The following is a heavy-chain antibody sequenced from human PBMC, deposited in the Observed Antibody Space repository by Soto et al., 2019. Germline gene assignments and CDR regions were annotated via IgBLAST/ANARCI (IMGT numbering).Heavy chain of an antibody. J-gene: IGHJ5*02. Sequence: PSETLSLTCTVSGGSISSYYWSWIRQPAGKGLQWIGHIYTSGSTNHNPSLKSRVTMSVDTSKNQFSLRLSSVTAADTAVYYCARGKYCSSTSCSIFDPWGQGTLVTVSS. D-gene: IGHD2-2*01. CDR2: IYTSGST. CDR1: GGSISSYY. CDR3: ARGKYCSSTSCSIFDP. V-gene: IGHV4-4*07.